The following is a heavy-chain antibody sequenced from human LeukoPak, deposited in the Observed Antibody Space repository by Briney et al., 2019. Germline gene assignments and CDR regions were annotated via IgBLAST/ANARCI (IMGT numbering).Heavy chain of an antibody. V-gene: IGHV4-59*08. CDR1: GGSISSYY. J-gene: IGHJ4*02. CDR2: IYYSGST. D-gene: IGHD4-11*01. Sequence: SETLSPTCTVSGGSISSYYWSWIRQPPGKGLEWIGYIYYSGSTNYNPSLKSRVTISVDTSKNQFSLKLSSVTAADTAVYYCASLDYSNYMGYWGQGTLVTVSS. CDR3: ASLDYSNYMGY.